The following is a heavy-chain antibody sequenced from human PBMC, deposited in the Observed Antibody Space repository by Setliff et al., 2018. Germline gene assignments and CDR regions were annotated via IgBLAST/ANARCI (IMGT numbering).Heavy chain of an antibody. CDR3: TTGPTIFGVATRVIDY. D-gene: IGHD3-3*01. J-gene: IGHJ4*02. CDR1: GFTFSGNY. Sequence: GGSLRLSCATSGFTFSGNYMHWVRQAPGKGLVWVSRINTDDGTTNYADSVQGRFTIFRDNAKNTVYMELNSLRVDDTAVYFCTTGPTIFGVATRVIDYWGQGTLVTVSS. CDR2: INTDDGTT. V-gene: IGHV3-74*01.